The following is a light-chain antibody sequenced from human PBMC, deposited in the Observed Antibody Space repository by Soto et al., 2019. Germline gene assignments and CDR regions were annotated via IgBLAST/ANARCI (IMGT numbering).Light chain of an antibody. J-gene: IGKJ5*01. CDR1: QTINNC. V-gene: IGKV1-5*01. CDR2: DAS. Sequence: DTVTVHCRAIQTINNCLAWYQQKPGKAPKLLISDASSLEPGVPSRFSGSGSGTDFTLTITRLEPEDFAVYYCQQYGGSPITFGLGTRLEIK. CDR3: QQYGGSPIT.